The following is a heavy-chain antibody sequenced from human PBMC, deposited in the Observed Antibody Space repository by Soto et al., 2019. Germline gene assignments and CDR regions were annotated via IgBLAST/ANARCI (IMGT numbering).Heavy chain of an antibody. J-gene: IGHJ5*02. CDR3: ARSKMCSGGGCYSVLRCWFDP. Sequence: QVQLVESGGGVVQHGGSLRLSCAASGFTFSSYAMHWVRQAPGTGLEWVAVISYDGSNKYYADSVKGRFTISRDNSKNTLYLQMNILRAEDPAVYYCARSKMCSGGGCYSVLRCWFDPWGQGTLVTVSP. CDR2: ISYDGSNK. V-gene: IGHV3-30-3*01. CDR1: GFTFSSYA. D-gene: IGHD2-15*01.